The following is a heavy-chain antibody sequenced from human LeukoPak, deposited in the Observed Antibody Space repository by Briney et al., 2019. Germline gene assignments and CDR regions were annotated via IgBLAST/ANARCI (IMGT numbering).Heavy chain of an antibody. D-gene: IGHD3-10*01. V-gene: IGHV4-59*01. Sequence: SETLSLTCTVSGGSISSYYWSWIRQPPGKGLKWIGYIYYSGSTNYNPSLKSRVTISVDTSKNQFSLKLSSVTAADTAVYSCARGFREGLLDYWGQGTLVTVSS. CDR3: ARGFREGLLDY. J-gene: IGHJ4*02. CDR2: IYYSGST. CDR1: GGSISSYY.